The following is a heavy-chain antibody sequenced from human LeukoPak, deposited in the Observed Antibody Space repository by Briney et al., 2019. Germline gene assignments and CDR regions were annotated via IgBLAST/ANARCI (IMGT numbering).Heavy chain of an antibody. CDR2: INHSGST. CDR1: GGSFSGYY. J-gene: IGHJ6*04. Sequence: SETLSLTCAVYGGSFSGYYWSWIRQPPGKGLEWIGEINHSGSTNYNPSLKSRVTISVDTSKNQFSLKLSSVTAADTAVYYCARDRIAAAPRYYYYGMDVWGKGTTVTVSS. V-gene: IGHV4-34*01. CDR3: ARDRIAAAPRYYYYGMDV. D-gene: IGHD6-13*01.